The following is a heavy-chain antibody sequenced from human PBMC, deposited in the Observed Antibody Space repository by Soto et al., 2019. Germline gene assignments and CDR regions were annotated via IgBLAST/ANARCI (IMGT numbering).Heavy chain of an antibody. CDR1: GFSLSTSGVG. CDR3: AHRGRIVGATDAFDI. Sequence: QITLKESGPTLVKPTQTLTLTCTFSGFSLSTSGVGVGWIRQPPGKALEWLALIYWDDDKRYSPSLKSRLTITKDTSKSQVVLTMTNMDPVDTATYYCAHRGRIVGATDAFDIWGQGTMVTVSS. V-gene: IGHV2-5*02. J-gene: IGHJ3*02. D-gene: IGHD1-26*01. CDR2: IYWDDDK.